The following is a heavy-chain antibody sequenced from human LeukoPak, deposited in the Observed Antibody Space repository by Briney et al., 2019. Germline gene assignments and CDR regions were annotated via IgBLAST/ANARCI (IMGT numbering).Heavy chain of an antibody. J-gene: IGHJ4*02. CDR3: ARGHFGFWSGYPYYFDY. Sequence: SETLSLTCTVAGGSISSQYWNWIRQPPGKGLEWIGHIYDSGSTKFNPSLKSRVTMSLDTSKKQFSLKLSYVTAADTAVYYCARGHFGFWSGYPYYFDYWGQGTLVTVSS. D-gene: IGHD3-3*01. CDR2: IYDSGST. CDR1: GGSISSQY. V-gene: IGHV4-59*11.